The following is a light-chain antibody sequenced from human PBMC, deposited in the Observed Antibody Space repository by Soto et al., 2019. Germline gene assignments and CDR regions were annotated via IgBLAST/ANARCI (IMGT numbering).Light chain of an antibody. CDR3: ATWDDSLNGVV. Sequence: QSDLTQPPSASGAPGQSVTISCAGSSSDIGTYDSVSWYQQHPGKAPKLLIFEVNKRPSGVPDRFSGSKSASTASLTVSGLQAEDEANYYCATWDDSLNGVVFGGGTKLTVL. V-gene: IGLV2-8*01. CDR2: EVN. CDR1: SSDIGTYDS. J-gene: IGLJ2*01.